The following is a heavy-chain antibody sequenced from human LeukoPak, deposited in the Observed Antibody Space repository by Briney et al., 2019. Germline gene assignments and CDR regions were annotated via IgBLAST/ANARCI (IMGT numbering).Heavy chain of an antibody. J-gene: IGHJ4*02. CDR2: IYYSGST. D-gene: IGHD3-22*01. V-gene: IGHV4-39*01. Sequence: PSETLSLTCTVSGGSISSSSYYWGWIRQPPGKGLEWIGSIYYSGSTYYNPSLKSRVTISVDTSKNQFSLKLSSVTAADTAAYYCARRTSYSSGYYVHFDYWGQGTLVTVSS. CDR1: GGSISSSSYY. CDR3: ARRTSYSSGYYVHFDY.